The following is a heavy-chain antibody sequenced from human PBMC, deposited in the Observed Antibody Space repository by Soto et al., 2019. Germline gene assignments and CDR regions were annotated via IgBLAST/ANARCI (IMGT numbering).Heavy chain of an antibody. D-gene: IGHD1-1*01. CDR3: ARGRYGDY. CDR1: GYTFTTYG. V-gene: IGHV1-18*01. J-gene: IGHJ4*02. CDR2: ISAHNGNT. Sequence: QVHLVQSGAEVKKPGASVKVSCKGSGYTFTTYGITWVRQAPGQGLEWMGWISAHNGNTNYAQELQGRVTVTRDTSTSTAYMELSSLRSDVTAVYYCARGRYGDYWGQGALVTVSS.